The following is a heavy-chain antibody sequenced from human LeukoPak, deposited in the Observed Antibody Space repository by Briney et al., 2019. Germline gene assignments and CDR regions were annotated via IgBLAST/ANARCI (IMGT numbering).Heavy chain of an antibody. CDR1: GYTFTSYA. CDR2: INAGNGNT. D-gene: IGHD3-22*01. V-gene: IGHV1-3*01. Sequence: ASVKVSCKASGYTFTSYAMHWVRQAPGQRLEWMGWINAGNGNTKYSQKFQGRVTITRDTSASTAYMELSSLRSEDTAVYYCARGAFITMVVVVAEVDAFDIWGQGTMVTVSS. CDR3: ARGAFITMVVVVAEVDAFDI. J-gene: IGHJ3*02.